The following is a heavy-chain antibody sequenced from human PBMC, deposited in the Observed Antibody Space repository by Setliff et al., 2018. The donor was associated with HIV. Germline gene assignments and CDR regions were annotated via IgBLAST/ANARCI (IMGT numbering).Heavy chain of an antibody. D-gene: IGHD2-15*01. V-gene: IGHV4-34*12. CDR3: APQRGYYMDV. Sequence: PSETLSLTCAVYGGSFSGYYWSWIRQPPGKGLEWIGEILHSGNTNYNPSLGSRVTISVDMSKNRFSLQLRSMTAADTAVYYCAPQRGYYMDVWGNGTTVTV. CDR1: GGSFSGYY. J-gene: IGHJ6*04. CDR2: ILHSGNT.